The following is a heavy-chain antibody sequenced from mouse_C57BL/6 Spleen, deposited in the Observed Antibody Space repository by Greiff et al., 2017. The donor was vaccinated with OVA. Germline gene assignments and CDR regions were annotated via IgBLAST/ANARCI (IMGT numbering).Heavy chain of an antibody. Sequence: QVQLKQPGAELVRPGSSVKLSCKASGYTFTSYWMDWVKQRPGQGLEWIGNIYPSDSETHYNQKFKDKATLTVDKSSSTAYMQLSSLTSEDSAVYYCARRDDYLFAYWGQGTLVTVSA. D-gene: IGHD2-4*01. CDR2: IYPSDSET. J-gene: IGHJ3*01. CDR1: GYTFTSYW. CDR3: ARRDDYLFAY. V-gene: IGHV1-61*01.